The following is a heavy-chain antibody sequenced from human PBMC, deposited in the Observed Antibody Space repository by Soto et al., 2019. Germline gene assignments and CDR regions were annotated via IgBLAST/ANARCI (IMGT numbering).Heavy chain of an antibody. CDR3: AKDQGILVAPLIVDWFDP. Sequence: EVHLLESGGTLVQPGGSLRLSCAASGFIFSNFAMSWVRQAPGKGLECVALISGNGDSPYYADSVKGRFTISRDNSRNTLYLQMNSLRAEDTAVYYCAKDQGILVAPLIVDWFDPWGQGTLVTVSS. V-gene: IGHV3-23*01. CDR2: ISGNGDSP. D-gene: IGHD2-21*01. CDR1: GFIFSNFA. J-gene: IGHJ5*02.